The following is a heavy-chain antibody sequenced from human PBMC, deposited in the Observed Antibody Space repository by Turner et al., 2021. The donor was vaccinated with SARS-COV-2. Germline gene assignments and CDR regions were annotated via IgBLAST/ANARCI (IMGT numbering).Heavy chain of an antibody. CDR3: ASHRVGATIYYDYGMDV. CDR2: FDHSGST. J-gene: IGHJ6*02. V-gene: IGHV4-34*01. Sequence: QVQLQEWGAGLLKPSETLSLTCAIYGGSFSGFYWSWIRQPLGQGLEWIAEFDHSGSTNTNPSLKSRVTISVDTSKNQFSLNLNSVTAADTAMYYCASHRVGATIYYDYGMDVWGQGATVTVSS. D-gene: IGHD1-26*01. CDR1: GGSFSGFY.